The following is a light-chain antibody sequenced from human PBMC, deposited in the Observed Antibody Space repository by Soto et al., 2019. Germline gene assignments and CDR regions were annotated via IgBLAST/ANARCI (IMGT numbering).Light chain of an antibody. J-gene: IGKJ1*01. CDR1: QSISSY. V-gene: IGKV1-39*01. CDR2: AAS. Sequence: DIQMTQSPSSLSASVGDRVTITCRASQSISSYLNWYQQKPGKAPKLLIYAASSLQSGVPSRFSGSGSGTEFTLTISSLQPDDFATYYCQHYNTYSTFGQGTKVDNK. CDR3: QHYNTYST.